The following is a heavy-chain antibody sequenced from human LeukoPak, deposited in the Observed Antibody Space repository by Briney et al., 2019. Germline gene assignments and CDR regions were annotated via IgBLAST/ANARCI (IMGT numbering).Heavy chain of an antibody. D-gene: IGHD2-15*01. V-gene: IGHV1-8*03. CDR2: MNPNSGNT. Sequence: GASVKVSCKASGYTFTSYDINWVRQATGQGLEWMGWMNPNSGNTGYAQKFQGRVTITRNTSISTAYMELSSLRSEDTAVYYCARSGYCSGGSCYYAFDIWGQGTMVTVSS. CDR3: ARSGYCSGGSCYYAFDI. J-gene: IGHJ3*02. CDR1: GYTFTSYD.